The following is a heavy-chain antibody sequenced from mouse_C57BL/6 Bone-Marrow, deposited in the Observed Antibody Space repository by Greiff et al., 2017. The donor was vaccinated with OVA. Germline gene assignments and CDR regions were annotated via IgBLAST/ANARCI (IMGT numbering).Heavy chain of an antibody. J-gene: IGHJ4*01. CDR2: IYPRSGNT. D-gene: IGHD5-2*01. CDR3: ARGNNYWMDY. Sequence: VKLMESGAELARPGASVKLSCKASGYTFTSYGISWVKQRTGQGLEWIGEIYPRSGNTYYNEKFKGKATLTADKSSSTAYMELRSLTSEDSAVYFCARGNNYWMDYWGQGTSVTVSS. V-gene: IGHV1-81*01. CDR1: GYTFTSYG.